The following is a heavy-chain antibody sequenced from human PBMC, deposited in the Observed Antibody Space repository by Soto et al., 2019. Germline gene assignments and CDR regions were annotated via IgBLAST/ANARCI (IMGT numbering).Heavy chain of an antibody. V-gene: IGHV1-46*01. CDR3: AREGPKLELLGPPNSYYYYYGMDV. D-gene: IGHD1-7*01. CDR2: INPSGGST. CDR1: GYTFTSYY. Sequence: GASVKVSCKASGYTFTSYYMHWVRQAPGQGLEWMGIINPSGGSTSYAQKFQGRVTMTRDTSTSTVYMELSSLRSEDTAVYYCAREGPKLELLGPPNSYYYYYGMDVWGQGTTVTVSS. J-gene: IGHJ6*02.